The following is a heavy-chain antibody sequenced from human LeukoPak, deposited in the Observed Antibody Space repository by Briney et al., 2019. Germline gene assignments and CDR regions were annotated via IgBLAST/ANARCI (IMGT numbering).Heavy chain of an antibody. V-gene: IGHV1-8*02. CDR3: ARGGDILTGDY. D-gene: IGHD3-9*01. CDR1: GYTFTGYY. J-gene: IGHJ4*02. Sequence: ASVKVSCKASGYTFTGYYMHWGRQATGQGLEWMGWMNPNSGNTGYAQKFQGRVTMTRNTSISTAYMELSSLRSEDTAVYYCARGGDILTGDYWGQGTLVTVSS. CDR2: MNPNSGNT.